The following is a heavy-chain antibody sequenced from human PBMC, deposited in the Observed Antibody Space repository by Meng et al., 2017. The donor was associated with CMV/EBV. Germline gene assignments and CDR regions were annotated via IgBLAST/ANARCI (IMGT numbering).Heavy chain of an antibody. J-gene: IGHJ6*02. V-gene: IGHV3-69-1*01. D-gene: IGHD7-27*01. CDR2: ISSSSTI. Sequence: GESLKISCSASGFTFSDYYMNWVRQAPGKGLEWVSSISSSSTIYYADSVKGRFTISRDNSKNTLYLQMNSLRAEDTAVYYCAREGDPGDLPSSYYYGMDVWGQGTTVTVSS. CDR3: AREGDPGDLPSSYYYGMDV. CDR1: GFTFSDYY.